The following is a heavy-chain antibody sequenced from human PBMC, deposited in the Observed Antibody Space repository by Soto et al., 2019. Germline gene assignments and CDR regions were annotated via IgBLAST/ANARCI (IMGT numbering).Heavy chain of an antibody. CDR2: IYYSGNT. CDR3: ARQYYFGWGSYYSRPFAF. D-gene: IGHD3-10*01. J-gene: IGHJ4*02. CDR1: GCSISISSYY. Sequence: PSETLSLTCTVSGCSISISSYYWCWILQPPGKGLEWIGSIYYSGNTYYNPSLKSRVTISVDTAKNQFSLKLSSVTAADTAVYYCARQYYFGWGSYYSRPFAFWGQGTLVTVSS. V-gene: IGHV4-39*01.